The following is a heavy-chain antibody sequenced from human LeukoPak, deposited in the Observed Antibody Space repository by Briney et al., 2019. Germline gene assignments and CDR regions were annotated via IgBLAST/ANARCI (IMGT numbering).Heavy chain of an antibody. J-gene: IGHJ3*02. CDR2: IYNSGST. V-gene: IGHV4-4*07. D-gene: IGHD3-16*01. CDR1: GGTISDYY. Sequence: PSETLSLTCTVSGGTISDYYWTWIRQPAGKGLEWIRRIYNSGSTNYNPYLKSRVTMSVDTSKNQFSLKLSSVTAADTAVYYCARGGGSNRSNNALDIWGQGTMVTVSS. CDR3: ARGGGSNRSNNALDI.